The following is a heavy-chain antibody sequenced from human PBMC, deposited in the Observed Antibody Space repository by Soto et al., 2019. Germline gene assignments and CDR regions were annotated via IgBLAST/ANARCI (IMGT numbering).Heavy chain of an antibody. D-gene: IGHD3-22*01. V-gene: IGHV1-18*01. Sequence: QVKLVQSGTEVKKPGASIKVSCKASGYSFATSGMSWVRQAPGQGLEWMGWISAYNGNTNCDQNLQDRVTMTTDTSTSTAYLELRNLRSDDTAVYYCARAGQYYDASGYANWGQGTLVTVSS. J-gene: IGHJ4*02. CDR1: GYSFATSG. CDR3: ARAGQYYDASGYAN. CDR2: ISAYNGNT.